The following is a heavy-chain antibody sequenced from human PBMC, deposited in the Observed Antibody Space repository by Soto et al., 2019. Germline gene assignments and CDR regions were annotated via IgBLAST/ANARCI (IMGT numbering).Heavy chain of an antibody. CDR3: ARDNLAFDI. Sequence: PGGSLRLSCEASGFTFSRFAMSWVRQAPGKGLEWVSTFSGPGGGTYYADSVKGRFTISRDNFKSSLYLQMSNLRAEDTAIYYCARDNLAFDIWGQGTMVTV. J-gene: IGHJ3*02. CDR2: FSGPGGGT. V-gene: IGHV3-23*01. CDR1: GFTFSRFA.